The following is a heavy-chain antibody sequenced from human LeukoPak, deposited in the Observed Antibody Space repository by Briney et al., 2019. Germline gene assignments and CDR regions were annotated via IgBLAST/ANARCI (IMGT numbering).Heavy chain of an antibody. CDR1: EFTFSTYW. Sequence: PGGSLRLSCAASEFTFSTYWMSWVRQAPGKGLEWVGRTRNKANSYTTEYAASVEGRFTISRDDSKNSLYLQMNSLKTEDTAVYYCASGDRDYFDYWGQGTLVTVSS. CDR2: TRNKANSYTT. J-gene: IGHJ4*02. CDR3: ASGDRDYFDY. D-gene: IGHD3-10*01. V-gene: IGHV3-72*01.